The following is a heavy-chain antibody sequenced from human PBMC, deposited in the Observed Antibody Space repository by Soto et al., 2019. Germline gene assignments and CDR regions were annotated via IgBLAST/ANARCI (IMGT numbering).Heavy chain of an antibody. CDR3: AKGGLYGCCSGGRFYFDS. CDR1: GFTFGDYA. V-gene: IGHV3-9*01. Sequence: EVQLVESGGGLVQPGRSLRLSCAASGFTFGDYAMHWVRRVPGKGLEWVSGISWNSNIIGYADSVKGRFTISRDNAKNSLYLQMNSLRPEETALYYCAKGGLYGCCSGGRFYFDSWGQGTLVTVSS. CDR2: ISWNSNII. J-gene: IGHJ4*02. D-gene: IGHD2-15*01.